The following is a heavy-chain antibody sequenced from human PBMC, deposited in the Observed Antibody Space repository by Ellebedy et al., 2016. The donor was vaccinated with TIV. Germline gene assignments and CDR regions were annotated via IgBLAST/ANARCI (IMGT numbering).Heavy chain of an antibody. CDR3: ATYDGYCGGGSCNGGAYAAF. CDR2: TYPGHSDT. CDR1: GYSFTNFW. D-gene: IGHD2-21*01. Sequence: GESLKISCKASGYSFTNFWIGWVRQMPGKGLEWTGTTYPGHSDTRYSPSFEGQVTISADTSISTAYLRWTSLRAWDTAIYYCATYDGYCGGGSCNGGAYAAFWGQGTQVTVSS. V-gene: IGHV5-51*01. J-gene: IGHJ4*02.